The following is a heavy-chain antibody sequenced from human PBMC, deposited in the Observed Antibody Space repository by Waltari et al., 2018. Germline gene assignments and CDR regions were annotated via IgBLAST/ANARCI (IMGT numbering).Heavy chain of an antibody. D-gene: IGHD3-3*01. J-gene: IGHJ6*02. V-gene: IGHV1-69*02. Sequence: QVQLVQSGAEVKKPGSSGRVSCKPSEGTFSSYTISWGRQAPGQGLEWMGRIIPILGIANYAQKFQGRVTITADKSTSTAYMELSSLRSEDTAVYYCARGVTPVVMDVWGQGTTVTVSS. CDR3: ARGVTPVVMDV. CDR1: EGTFSSYT. CDR2: IIPILGIA.